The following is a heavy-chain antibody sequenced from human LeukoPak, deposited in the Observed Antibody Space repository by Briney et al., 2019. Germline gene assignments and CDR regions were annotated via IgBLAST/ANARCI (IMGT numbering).Heavy chain of an antibody. CDR1: GYTFSVYY. J-gene: IGHJ6*03. D-gene: IGHD2-8*01. CDR3: ARGLYGVYYYYMDV. V-gene: IGHV1-2*02. CDR2: TNPNSGAT. Sequence: ASVKVSCKTSGYTFSVYYMHWVRQAPGQRLEWMGWTNPNSGATNYAQKFQGRVTMTRDTSISTAYMDLSRLRSDDTAIYYCARGLYGVYYYYMDVWGKGTTVTVSS.